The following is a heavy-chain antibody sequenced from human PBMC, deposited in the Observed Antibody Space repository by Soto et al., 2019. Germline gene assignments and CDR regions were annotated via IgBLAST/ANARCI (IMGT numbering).Heavy chain of an antibody. CDR2: INSDGSSI. Sequence: GGSLRLSCAASGFTFSSYWMHWVRQAPGKGLVWVSRINSDGSSISYADSVKGRFTISRDNAKNTLYLQMDSLRAEDTAIYYCAHTGSSSHDYFDYWGQGILVTVSS. V-gene: IGHV3-74*01. J-gene: IGHJ4*02. D-gene: IGHD6-6*01. CDR3: AHTGSSSHDYFDY. CDR1: GFTFSSYW.